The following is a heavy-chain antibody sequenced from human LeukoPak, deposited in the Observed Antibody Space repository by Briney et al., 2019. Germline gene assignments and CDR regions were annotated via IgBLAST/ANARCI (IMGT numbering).Heavy chain of an antibody. V-gene: IGHV4-30-2*01. D-gene: IGHD1-26*01. CDR2: IYHSGST. CDR3: ARKFNITSVGVHPLDY. Sequence: SETLSLTCAVSGGSISSGGYSWSWIRQPPGKGLEWIGYIYHSGSTNYNPSLKSRVTISVDTSKNQFSLKLSSVTAADTAVYYCARKFNITSVGVHPLDYWGQGTLVTVSS. J-gene: IGHJ4*02. CDR1: GGSISSGGYS.